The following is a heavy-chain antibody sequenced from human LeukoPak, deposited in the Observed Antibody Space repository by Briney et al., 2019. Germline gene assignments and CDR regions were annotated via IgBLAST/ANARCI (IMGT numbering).Heavy chain of an antibody. CDR1: GYTFTSYA. CDR2: IIPIFGTA. V-gene: IGHV1-69*05. Sequence: ASVKVSCKASGYTFTSYAISWVRQAPGQGLEWMGGIIPIFGTANYAQKFQGRVTITTDESTSTAYMELSSLRSEDTAVYYCARDLEVAALPDYWGQGTLVTVSS. CDR3: ARDLEVAALPDY. J-gene: IGHJ4*02. D-gene: IGHD6-6*01.